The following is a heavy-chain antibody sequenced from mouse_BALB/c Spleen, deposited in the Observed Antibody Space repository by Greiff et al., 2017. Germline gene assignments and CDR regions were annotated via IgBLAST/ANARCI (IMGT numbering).Heavy chain of an antibody. Sequence: EVKLVESGPGLVKPSQSLSLTCSVTGYSITSGYYWNWIRQFPGNKLEWMGYISYDGSNNYNPSLKNRISITRDTSKNQFFLKLNSVTTEDTATYHCARVRYDSPHFCEHWGRGTTLTVST. CDR2: ISYDGSN. V-gene: IGHV3-6*02. D-gene: IGHD2-14*01. CDR1: GYSITSGYY. CDR3: ARVRYDSPHFCEH. J-gene: IGHJ2*01.